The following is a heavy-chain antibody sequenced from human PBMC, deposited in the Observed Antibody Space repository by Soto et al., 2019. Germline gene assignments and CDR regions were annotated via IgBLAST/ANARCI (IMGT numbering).Heavy chain of an antibody. CDR2: ISAYNGNT. V-gene: IGHV1-18*01. D-gene: IGHD2-21*01. CDR1: GYTFTSYG. Sequence: ASVKVSCKAAGYTFTSYGISWVRQARGQGREWMGWISAYNGNTNYAQKLQGRVTMTTDTSTSTAYMELRSLRSDDTAVYYCSGDRGCRCECYSRHYHGTEIWGQAATVNVSS. J-gene: IGHJ6*01. CDR3: SGDRGCRCECYSRHYHGTEI.